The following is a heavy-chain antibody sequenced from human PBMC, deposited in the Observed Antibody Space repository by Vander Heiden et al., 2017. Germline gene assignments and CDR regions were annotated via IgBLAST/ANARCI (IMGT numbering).Heavy chain of an antibody. CDR3: TTGSLVVETGSEDH. Sequence: EVQLVESGGGLVMPGGSLRLSCAASGFTLSNAWLSWFRQTPGKGLEWVGRMKSKTHGGTADYAAPVKGRFTISRDDSRNTLYLQMNSLKVEDTAVYYCTTGSLVVETGSEDHWGQGTLVTVSS. V-gene: IGHV3-15*01. CDR2: MKSKTHGGTA. J-gene: IGHJ4*02. D-gene: IGHD2-21*02. CDR1: GFTLSNAW.